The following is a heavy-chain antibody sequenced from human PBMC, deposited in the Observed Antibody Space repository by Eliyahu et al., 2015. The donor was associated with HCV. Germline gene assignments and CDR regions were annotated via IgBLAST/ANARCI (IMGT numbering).Heavy chain of an antibody. D-gene: IGHD1-26*01. CDR3: ARDHLSDALGATAFDY. Sequence: QVQLVESGGGVVQPGRSLRLSCAASGFSFEXFTMPWVRQAPGKGLEWVAVVSHDGREQYYADSVKGRFSISRDNSKKTLYLQMNTLRPEDTGVYYCARDHLSDALGATAFDYWGQGTLVTAST. CDR2: VSHDGREQ. J-gene: IGHJ4*02. CDR1: GFSFEXFT. V-gene: IGHV3-30*04.